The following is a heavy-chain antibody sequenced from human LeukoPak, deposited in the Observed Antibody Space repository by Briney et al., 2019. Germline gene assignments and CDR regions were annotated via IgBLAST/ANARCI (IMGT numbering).Heavy chain of an antibody. J-gene: IGHJ5*02. CDR3: ARAVTYFYGSVTYDWFDP. Sequence: PGRSLTLSCAASGFAFSSYAMHWVRQTPGKGLVWISRIKSDGSTIYADSVKGRFTISRDNAKNTLYLQMNSLRAEDTAIYYCARAVTYFYGSVTYDWFDPWGQGTLVTVSS. CDR2: IKSDGST. CDR1: GFAFSSYA. V-gene: IGHV3-74*01. D-gene: IGHD3-10*01.